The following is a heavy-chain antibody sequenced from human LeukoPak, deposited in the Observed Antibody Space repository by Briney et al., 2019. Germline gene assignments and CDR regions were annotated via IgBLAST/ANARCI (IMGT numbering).Heavy chain of an antibody. CDR1: GFTFSSYE. CDR3: ARDPLYDYVWGTHRDAFDI. J-gene: IGHJ3*02. Sequence: GGSLRLSCATSGFTFSSYEMNWVRQAPGKGLEWVAVIWYDGSNKYYADSVKGRFTISRDNSKNTLYLQMNSLRAEDTAVYYCARDPLYDYVWGTHRDAFDIWGQGTMVTVSS. D-gene: IGHD3-16*01. CDR2: IWYDGSNK. V-gene: IGHV3-33*08.